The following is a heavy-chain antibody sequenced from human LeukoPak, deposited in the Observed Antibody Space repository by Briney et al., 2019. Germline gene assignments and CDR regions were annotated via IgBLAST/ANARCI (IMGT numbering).Heavy chain of an antibody. V-gene: IGHV1-46*01. CDR3: ARLGMWEEDY. J-gene: IGHJ4*02. Sequence: GASVKVSCKASGYTFTSYYMHWVRQAPGQGLEWMGIINPSGGSTSYAQKFQGRVTMTRDMSTGTVYMELSSLRSEDTAVYYCARLGMWEEDYWGQGTLVTVSS. CDR2: INPSGGST. CDR1: GYTFTSYY. D-gene: IGHD1-26*01.